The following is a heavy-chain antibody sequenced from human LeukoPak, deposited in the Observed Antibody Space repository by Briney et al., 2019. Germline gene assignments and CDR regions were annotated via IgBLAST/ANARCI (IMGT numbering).Heavy chain of an antibody. V-gene: IGHV3-23*01. Sequence: PGGSLRLSCAASGFTFSSYAMSWVRQAPGKGLEWVSGISGSGDSTYYADSVKGRFTISRDNSKNTLYLQMNSLRAEDTAVYYCASVSDGYNYYGGMDVWGQGTTVTVSS. CDR2: ISGSGDST. J-gene: IGHJ6*02. D-gene: IGHD5-24*01. CDR1: GFTFSSYA. CDR3: ASVSDGYNYYGGMDV.